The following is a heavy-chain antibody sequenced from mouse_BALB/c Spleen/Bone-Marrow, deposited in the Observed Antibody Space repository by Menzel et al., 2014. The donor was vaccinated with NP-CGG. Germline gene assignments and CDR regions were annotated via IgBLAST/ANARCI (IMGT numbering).Heavy chain of an antibody. Sequence: QVQLQQPGAEFVKPGASVKLSCKASGYTFTTYWMHWVKQRPGQGLEWIGQIDPFDSYTNYSQKFKGKATLTVDKSSSAAYMQLSSLSSEDSAVYYCARGGDNYAWFPYWGQGTLVTVSA. CDR2: IDPFDSYT. J-gene: IGHJ3*01. V-gene: IGHV1-69*02. D-gene: IGHD1-3*01. CDR1: GYTFTTYW. CDR3: ARGGDNYAWFPY.